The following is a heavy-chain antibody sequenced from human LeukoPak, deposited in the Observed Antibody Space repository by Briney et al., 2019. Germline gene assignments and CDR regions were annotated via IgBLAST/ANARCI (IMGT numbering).Heavy chain of an antibody. V-gene: IGHV1-69*13. CDR1: GGTFSSYA. J-gene: IGHJ5*02. CDR2: IIPISGTA. D-gene: IGHD3-22*01. CDR3: ARDGDYYDSSGYFGYNWFDP. Sequence: GASVKVSCKASGGTFSSYAISWVRQAPGQGLEWMGGIIPISGTANYAQKFQGRVTITADESTSTAYMELSSLRSEDTAVYYCARDGDYYDSSGYFGYNWFDPWGQGTLVTVSS.